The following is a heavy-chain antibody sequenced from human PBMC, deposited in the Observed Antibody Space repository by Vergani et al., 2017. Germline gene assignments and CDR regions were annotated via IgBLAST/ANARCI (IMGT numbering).Heavy chain of an antibody. V-gene: IGHV3-66*01. CDR2: IYSGGST. D-gene: IGHD5-24*01. CDR1: GFIVSSNY. J-gene: IGHJ6*03. CDR3: ARGRGRDGSRLYYYYYMDV. Sequence: EVQLVESGGGLVQPGGSLRLSCAASGFIVSSNYMSWVRQAPGKGLEWVSVIYSGGSTYYADSVKGRFTISRDNSKNTLSLQMNSLRADDTAVYYCARGRGRDGSRLYYYYYMDVWGKGTTVTVSS.